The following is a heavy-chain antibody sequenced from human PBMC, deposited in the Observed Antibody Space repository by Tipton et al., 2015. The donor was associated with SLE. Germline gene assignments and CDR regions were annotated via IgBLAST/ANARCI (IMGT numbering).Heavy chain of an antibody. CDR3: AKDGGQQLVT. D-gene: IGHD6-13*01. Sequence: SLRLSCAASGFSFNPYCIHWVRQAPGKGLEWVALIRNDGTNKYYGDSVKGRFTISRDNSKNTMYLQMNSLRAEDTAVYYCAKDGGQQLVTWGQGTLVNVSS. CDR1: GFSFNPYC. CDR2: IRNDGTNK. J-gene: IGHJ5*02. V-gene: IGHV3-30*02.